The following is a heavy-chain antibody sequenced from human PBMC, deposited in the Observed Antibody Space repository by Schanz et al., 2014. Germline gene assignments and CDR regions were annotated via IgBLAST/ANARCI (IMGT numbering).Heavy chain of an antibody. CDR1: GYTFTTYY. J-gene: IGHJ4*02. CDR3: ARGRTFDY. Sequence: QVQLVQSGAEVKKPGASVKVSCKASGYTFTTYYMLWVRQAPGQGLEWLGWMNPNSGNPGFAQKFRGRVTMTRNTSVSTAYIELHILTSEDTAVYYCARGRTFDYWGQGTLVTVSS. V-gene: IGHV1-8*01. CDR2: MNPNSGNP.